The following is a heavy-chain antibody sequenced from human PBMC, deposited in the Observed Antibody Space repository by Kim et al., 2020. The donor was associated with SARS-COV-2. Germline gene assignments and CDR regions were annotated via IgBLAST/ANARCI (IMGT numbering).Heavy chain of an antibody. J-gene: IGHJ4*02. CDR3: ARGGSYYYDSSGYYYDPFDY. Sequence: ASVKVSCKASGYTFTSYYMHWVRQAPGQGLEWMGIINPSGGSTSYAQKFQGRVTMTRDTSTSTVYMELSSLRSEDTAVYYCARGGSYYYDSSGYYYDPFDYWGQGTLVTVSS. V-gene: IGHV1-46*01. D-gene: IGHD3-22*01. CDR2: INPSGGST. CDR1: GYTFTSYY.